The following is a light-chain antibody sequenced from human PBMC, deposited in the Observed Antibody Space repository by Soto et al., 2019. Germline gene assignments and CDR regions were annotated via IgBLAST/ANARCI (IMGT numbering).Light chain of an antibody. Sequence: AIRMTQSPSSFSASTGARVPITCRASQGISSYLAWYQQKPGKAPRLLIYKASTLESGVPSRFSGSGSGTEFTLTISSLQPDDFATYYCQQYHTFWTFGQGTKVDIK. J-gene: IGKJ1*01. CDR1: QGISSY. CDR3: QQYHTFWT. V-gene: IGKV1-8*01. CDR2: KAS.